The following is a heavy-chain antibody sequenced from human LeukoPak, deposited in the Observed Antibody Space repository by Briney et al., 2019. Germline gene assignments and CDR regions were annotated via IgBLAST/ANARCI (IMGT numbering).Heavy chain of an antibody. CDR3: ALQLGLSFPLVY. V-gene: IGHV1-69-2*01. CDR1: GYTFTDYY. D-gene: IGHD1-7*01. Sequence: ASVKISCKVSGYTFTDYYMHWVQQAPGKGLEWMGLVDPEDGETIYAEKFQGRVTITADTSTDTAYMELSSLRSEDTAVYYCALQLGLSFPLVYWGQGTLVTVSS. CDR2: VDPEDGET. J-gene: IGHJ4*02.